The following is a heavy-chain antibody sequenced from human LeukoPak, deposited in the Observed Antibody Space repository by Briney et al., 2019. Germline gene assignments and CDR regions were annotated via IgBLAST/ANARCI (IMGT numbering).Heavy chain of an antibody. CDR2: IWYDGSNK. J-gene: IGHJ3*02. CDR3: ARGMTLRAFDI. Sequence: GESLRLSCAASGFTFSSYGMHWVRQAPGKGLEWVAVIWYDGSNKYYADSVKGRFTISRDNSKNTLYLQMNSLRAEDTAVYYCARGMTLRAFDIWGQGTMVTVSS. V-gene: IGHV3-33*01. CDR1: GFTFSSYG. D-gene: IGHD2-15*01.